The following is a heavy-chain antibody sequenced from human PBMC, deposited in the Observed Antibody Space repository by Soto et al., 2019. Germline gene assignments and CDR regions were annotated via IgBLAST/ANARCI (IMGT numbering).Heavy chain of an antibody. J-gene: IGHJ4*02. D-gene: IGHD2-8*01. CDR2: IHSSGAT. CDR3: ARFNTYCTDGVCRDY. CDR1: GGSISSYSYY. V-gene: IGHV4-39*01. Sequence: PSESLSLTCSVSGGSISSYSYYWGWIRQPPGKGLEWIGNIHSSGATYYNPSLKSRVTISIDTSKNQFSLKLTSVTAADTAVFYCARFNTYCTDGVCRDYWGQGTPVTVSS.